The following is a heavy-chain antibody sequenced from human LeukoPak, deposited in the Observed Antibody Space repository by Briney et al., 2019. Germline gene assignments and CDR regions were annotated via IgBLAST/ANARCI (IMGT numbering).Heavy chain of an antibody. CDR2: ISWNSGSI. J-gene: IGHJ4*02. CDR3: AKDISGGWYDPFDY. D-gene: IGHD6-19*01. V-gene: IGHV3-9*01. Sequence: PGGSLRLSCAASGFTFDDYAMHWVRQAPGKGLEWVSGISWNSGSIGYADSVKGRFTISRDNAKNSLYLQMNSLRAEDTALYYCAKDISGGWYDPFDYWGQGTLVTVSS. CDR1: GFTFDDYA.